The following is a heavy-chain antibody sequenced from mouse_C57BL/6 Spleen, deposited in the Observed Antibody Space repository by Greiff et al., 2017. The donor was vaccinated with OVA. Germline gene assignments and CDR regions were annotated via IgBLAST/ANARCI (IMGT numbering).Heavy chain of an antibody. CDR1: GFTFSDYG. J-gene: IGHJ2*01. CDR2: ISSGSSTI. V-gene: IGHV5-17*01. CDR3: ARNLIYYGNFYFDY. D-gene: IGHD2-1*01. Sequence: EVHLVESGGGLVKPGGSLKLSCAASGFTFSDYGMHWVRQAPEKGLEWVAYISSGSSTIYYADTVKGRFTISRDNAKNTLFLQMTSLRSEDTAMYYCARNLIYYGNFYFDYWGQGTTLTVSS.